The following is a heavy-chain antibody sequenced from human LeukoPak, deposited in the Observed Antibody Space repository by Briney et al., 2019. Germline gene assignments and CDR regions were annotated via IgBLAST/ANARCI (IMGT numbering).Heavy chain of an antibody. D-gene: IGHD5-24*01. CDR1: GFTFSSYG. CDR2: ISYDGSNK. J-gene: IGHJ4*02. V-gene: IGHV3-30*18. CDR3: AKDYQYGCDY. Sequence: GGSLRLSCAASGFTFSSYGMHWVRQAPGKGLEWVAVISYDGSNKYYADSVKGRFTISRDNSKNTLYLQMNSLTAEDTAVYYCAKDYQYGCDYWGQGTLVTVSS.